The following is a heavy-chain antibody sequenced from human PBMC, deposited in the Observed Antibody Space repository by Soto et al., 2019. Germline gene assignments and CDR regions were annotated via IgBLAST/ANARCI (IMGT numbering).Heavy chain of an antibody. CDR1: GFTFGTYA. CDR3: ASELPTYYYDSSGYYSFDV. D-gene: IGHD3-22*01. V-gene: IGHV3-64D*08. Sequence: PGGSLRLSCSASGFTFGTYAFHWVRQAPGKGLEYISAINHNGISRYYADSVKGRFTISRDDSKNTLYLQMSSLRSEDTAVYYCASELPTYYYDSSGYYSFDVWGQGTRVTVAS. CDR2: INHNGISR. J-gene: IGHJ4*02.